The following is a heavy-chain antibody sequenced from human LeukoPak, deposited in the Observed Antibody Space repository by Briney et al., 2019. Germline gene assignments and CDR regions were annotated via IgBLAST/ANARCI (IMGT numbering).Heavy chain of an antibody. Sequence: GESLKISCKCSGYSFTSYWIGWVRQMPGKGLEWMVIIYPGDSDTSYSPSFQGQVTISADKSINTASLQWSILKAPDTAMYYCERRYGSGGSCYPDYWGQGTLVTVSS. CDR3: ERRYGSGGSCYPDY. CDR1: GYSFTSYW. J-gene: IGHJ4*02. V-gene: IGHV5-51*01. CDR2: IYPGDSDT. D-gene: IGHD2-15*01.